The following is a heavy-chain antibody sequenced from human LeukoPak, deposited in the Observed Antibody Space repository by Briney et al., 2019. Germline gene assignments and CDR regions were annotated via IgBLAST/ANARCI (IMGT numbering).Heavy chain of an antibody. J-gene: IGHJ5*02. V-gene: IGHV4-4*07. CDR2: IYTSGST. D-gene: IGHD2-2*01. CDR3: AREYCSSSSCQFNWFDP. CDR1: GGSISSYY. Sequence: SETLSLTCTVSGGSISSYYWSWIRQPAGKGLEWIGRIYTSGSTNYNPSLTSRVTMSVDTSKNQFSLKLSSVTAEHTAVYYCAREYCSSSSCQFNWFDPWGQGTLVTVSS.